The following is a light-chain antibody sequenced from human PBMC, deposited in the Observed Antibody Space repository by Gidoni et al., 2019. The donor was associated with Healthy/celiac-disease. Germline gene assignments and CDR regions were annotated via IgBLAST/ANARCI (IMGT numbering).Light chain of an antibody. CDR1: QSVSSY. J-gene: IGKJ4*01. V-gene: IGKV3-11*01. CDR2: DAA. CDR3: QQRSNWPPLT. Sequence: EIVLTQSPATLSLSPGERATLSCRASQSVSSYLAWYQQKPGQAPRILIYDAANRATGIPARFSGGRSGTDFTLTISSLEPEDVAVYYCQQRSNWPPLTFXGXTKVEIK.